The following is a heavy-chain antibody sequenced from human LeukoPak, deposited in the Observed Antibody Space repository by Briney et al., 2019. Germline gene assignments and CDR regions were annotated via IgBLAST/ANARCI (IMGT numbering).Heavy chain of an antibody. CDR2: IIPIFGTA. CDR3: AREMQNYDID. CDR1: GGTFSSYA. V-gene: IGHV1-69*05. J-gene: IGHJ4*02. D-gene: IGHD3-9*01. Sequence: GASVKVSCKASGGTFSSYAISWVRQAPGQGLEWMGGIIPIFGTANYAQKFQGRVTITRDTSASTAYLELSSLRSEDTAVYYCAREMQNYDIDWGQGTLVTVSS.